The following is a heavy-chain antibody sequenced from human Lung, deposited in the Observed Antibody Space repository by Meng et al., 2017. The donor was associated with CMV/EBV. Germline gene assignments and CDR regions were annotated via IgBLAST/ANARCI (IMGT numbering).Heavy chain of an antibody. CDR2: IYSGGTT. CDR1: GFTVSSTY. J-gene: IGHJ3*02. Sequence: ESXKISXAASGFTVSSTYMSWVRQAPGKGLEWVSVIYSGGTTFKANSVKGRFTISRDNSKNTLFLQMNRLRAEDTAVYYCARSILSNGFDAFDIWGQGTXVTVSS. CDR3: ARSILSNGFDAFDI. D-gene: IGHD2/OR15-2a*01. V-gene: IGHV3-53*01.